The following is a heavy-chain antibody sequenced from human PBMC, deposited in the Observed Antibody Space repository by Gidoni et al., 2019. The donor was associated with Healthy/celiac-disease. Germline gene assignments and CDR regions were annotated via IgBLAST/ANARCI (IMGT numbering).Heavy chain of an antibody. V-gene: IGHV1-69*01. CDR1: GGTFSSYA. CDR3: AREGWSCSSTSCYTSGVDY. Sequence: QVQLVQSGAEVKKPGSSVKVSCKAAGGTFSSYAISWVRQAPGRGLEWMGGIIPLFGTANYAQKFQGRVTITADESTSTAYMELSSLRSEDTAVYYCAREGWSCSSTSCYTSGVDYWGQGTLVTVSS. J-gene: IGHJ4*02. CDR2: IIPLFGTA. D-gene: IGHD2-2*02.